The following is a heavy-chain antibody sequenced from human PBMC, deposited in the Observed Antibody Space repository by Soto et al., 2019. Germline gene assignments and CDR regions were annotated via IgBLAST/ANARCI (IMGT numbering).Heavy chain of an antibody. J-gene: IGHJ4*02. V-gene: IGHV3-30-3*01. CDR2: ISYDGSNK. CDR3: ARDPVAYCGGDCRTFDY. D-gene: IGHD2-21*02. CDR1: GFTFSSYA. Sequence: GGSLRLSCAASGFTFSSYAMHWVRQAPGKGLEWVAVISYDGSNKYYADSVKGRFTISRDNSKNTLYLQMNSLRAEDTAVYYCARDPVAYCGGDCRTFDYWGQGT.